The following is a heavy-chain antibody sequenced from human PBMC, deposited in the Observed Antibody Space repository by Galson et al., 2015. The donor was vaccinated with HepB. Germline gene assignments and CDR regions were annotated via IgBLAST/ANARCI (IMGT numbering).Heavy chain of an antibody. V-gene: IGHV3-66*01. CDR3: ARDNGTAMYYYGMDV. CDR2: IYSGGST. J-gene: IGHJ6*02. Sequence: SLRLSCAASGFTVSSNYMSWVRQAPGKGLEWVSVIYSGGSTYYADSVKGRFTISRDNSKDTLYLQMNSLRAEDTAVYYCARDNGTAMYYYGMDVWGQGTTVTVSS. D-gene: IGHD1-1*01. CDR1: GFTVSSNY.